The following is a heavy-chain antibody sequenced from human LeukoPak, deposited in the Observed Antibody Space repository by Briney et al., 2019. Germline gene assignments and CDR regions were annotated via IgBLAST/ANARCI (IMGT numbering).Heavy chain of an antibody. CDR2: IKSKTDGGTT. D-gene: IGHD2-2*01. CDR1: GFTFSNAW. J-gene: IGHJ3*02. CDR3: TTGVVVPAADAFDI. Sequence: GGSPRLSCAASGFTFSNAWMSWVRQAPGKGLEWVGRIKSKTDGGTTDYAAPVKGRFTISRDDSKNTLYLQMNSLKTEDTAVYYCTTGVVVPAADAFDIWGQGTMVTVSS. V-gene: IGHV3-15*01.